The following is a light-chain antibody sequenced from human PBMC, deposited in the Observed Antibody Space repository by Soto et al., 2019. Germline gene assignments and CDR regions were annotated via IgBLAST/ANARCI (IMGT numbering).Light chain of an antibody. J-gene: IGLJ1*01. CDR2: DVN. CDR3: CSYAGSYTYV. Sequence: QSALTQPRSVSGSPGQSVTISCTGTSSDIGGYNYVSWYQQYPGKAPKLMIYDVNKRPSGVPDRFSGSKSGNTASLTISGLQPEAEADYYCCSYAGSYTYVFATGTKLTVL. CDR1: SSDIGGYNY. V-gene: IGLV2-11*01.